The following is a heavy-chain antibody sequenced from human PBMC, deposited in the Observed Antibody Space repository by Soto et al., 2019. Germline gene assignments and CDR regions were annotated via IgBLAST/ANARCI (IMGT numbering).Heavy chain of an antibody. CDR3: ARGNLKYQLPSYYYGMDV. CDR1: GYTLTELS. CDR2: FDPEDGET. Sequence: ASVKVSCKVSGYTLTELSMHWVRQAPGKGLEWMGGFDPEDGETIYAQKFQGRVTMTEDTSTDTAYMELSSLRSEDTAVYYCARGNLKYQLPSYYYGMDVWGQGTTVTVSS. V-gene: IGHV1-24*01. J-gene: IGHJ6*02. D-gene: IGHD2-2*01.